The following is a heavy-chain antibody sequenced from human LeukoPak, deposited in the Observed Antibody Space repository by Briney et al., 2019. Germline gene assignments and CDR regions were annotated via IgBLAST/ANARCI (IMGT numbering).Heavy chain of an antibody. CDR3: ATDGMVRGPDAWFDS. CDR2: IYTSGST. D-gene: IGHD3-10*01. Sequence: SETLSLTCTVSGGSISSGSYYWSWIRQPAGQGLEWIGHIYTSGSTNSNPSLRSRVTISLDTSKNQFSLRLSSVTAADTAVYYCATDGMVRGPDAWFDSWGQGTLVTVSS. CDR1: GGSISSGSYY. J-gene: IGHJ5*01. V-gene: IGHV4-61*09.